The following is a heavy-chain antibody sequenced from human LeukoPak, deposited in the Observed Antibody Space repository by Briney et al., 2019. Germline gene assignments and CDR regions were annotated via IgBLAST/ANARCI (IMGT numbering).Heavy chain of an antibody. J-gene: IGHJ4*02. CDR1: GGTFSCYA. V-gene: IGHV1-69*13. CDR3: ARTSYDYVWGSYRLFDY. CDR2: IIPIFGSA. Sequence: AVKVSCKASGGTFSCYAISWVRQAPGQGLEWMGGIIPIFGSANYAQTFHGRVAITADESTTTAYMDLSSLRSADTTVYYRARTSYDYVWGSYRLFDYWGQGTLVTVSS. D-gene: IGHD3-16*02.